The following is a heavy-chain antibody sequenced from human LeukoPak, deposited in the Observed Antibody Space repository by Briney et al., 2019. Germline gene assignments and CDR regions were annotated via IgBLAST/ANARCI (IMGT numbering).Heavy chain of an antibody. V-gene: IGHV1-8*01. J-gene: IGHJ5*02. CDR1: GYTFTSYD. CDR3: ARVFWSGYYSEWFDP. Sequence: ASVKVSCKASGYTFTSYDINWVRQATGQGLAWMGWMNPNSGNTGYAQKFQGRVTMNRNTSISTAYMELSSLRSEDTAVYYCARVFWSGYYSEWFDPWGQGTLVTVSS. CDR2: MNPNSGNT. D-gene: IGHD3-3*01.